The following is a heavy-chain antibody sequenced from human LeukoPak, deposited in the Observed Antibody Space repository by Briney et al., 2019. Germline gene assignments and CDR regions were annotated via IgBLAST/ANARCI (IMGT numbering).Heavy chain of an antibody. V-gene: IGHV3-48*03. Sequence: PGGSLRLSCAASGFTFSSYEMNWVRQAPGKGLEWVSHISSSGSTIYYADSVKGRFTISRDNAKNSLYLQMNSLRAEDTAVYYCASDMIVVVIGAFDLWGQGTMVTVSS. D-gene: IGHD3-22*01. CDR1: GFTFSSYE. CDR2: ISSSGSTI. J-gene: IGHJ3*01. CDR3: ASDMIVVVIGAFDL.